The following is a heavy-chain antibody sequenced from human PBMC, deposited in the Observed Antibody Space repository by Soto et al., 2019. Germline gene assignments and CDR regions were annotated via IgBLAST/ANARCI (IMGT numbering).Heavy chain of an antibody. CDR3: ARDPVVVVLVARRPPYGMGV. J-gene: IGHJ6*02. V-gene: IGHV3-30-3*01. CDR1: GFIFSTFT. Sequence: GGSLRLSCAASGFIFSTFTMHWVRQAPGKGLEWVAVISYDGTNTYYADSVKGRFTISRDNSKNTLDLQMSSLRPEDTAVYYCARDPVVVVLVARRPPYGMGVGGQGTTVTVSS. CDR2: ISYDGTNT. D-gene: IGHD2-2*01.